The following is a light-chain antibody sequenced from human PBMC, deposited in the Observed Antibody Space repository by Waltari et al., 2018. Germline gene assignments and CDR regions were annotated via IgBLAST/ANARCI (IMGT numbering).Light chain of an antibody. CDR2: GAS. V-gene: IGKV3-15*01. Sequence: ETLMTQSPATLSVSPGERVTLSCRASQSVTTNLAWYQQKPGQAPRLLIYGASTRATGVPARFSGSGSGTEFTLTINALQSEDFAVYYCHQYNNWPPNTFGQGTLLEIK. CDR3: HQYNNWPPNT. J-gene: IGKJ2*01. CDR1: QSVTTN.